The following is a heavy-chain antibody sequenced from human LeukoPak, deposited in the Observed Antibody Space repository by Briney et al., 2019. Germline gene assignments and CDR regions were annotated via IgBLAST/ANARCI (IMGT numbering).Heavy chain of an antibody. CDR1: GXTFSSYW. CDR2: INSDGSST. J-gene: IGHJ4*02. V-gene: IGHV3-74*01. CDR3: ARGYSSGWYYFDY. D-gene: IGHD6-19*01. Sequence: GGSLRLSCAASGXTFSSYWMHWVRQAPGKGLVWVSRINSDGSSTSYADSVKGRFTISRDNAKNTLYLQMNSLRAEDTAVYYCARGYSSGWYYFDYWGQGTLVTVSP.